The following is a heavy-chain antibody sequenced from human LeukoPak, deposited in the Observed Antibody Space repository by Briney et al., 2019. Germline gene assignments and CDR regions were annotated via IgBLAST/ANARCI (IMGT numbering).Heavy chain of an antibody. CDR3: ATTPREYSSTWYYFDY. CDR1: GGSISSGSYY. CDR2: IYTSGST. D-gene: IGHD6-13*01. Sequence: SSQTLSLTCTVSGGSISSGSYYWSWIRQPAGKGLEWIGRIYTSGSTNYNPSLKSRVTISVDTSKNQFSLNLSSVTAADTAVYYCATTPREYSSTWYYFDYWGQGILVTVSS. V-gene: IGHV4-61*02. J-gene: IGHJ4*02.